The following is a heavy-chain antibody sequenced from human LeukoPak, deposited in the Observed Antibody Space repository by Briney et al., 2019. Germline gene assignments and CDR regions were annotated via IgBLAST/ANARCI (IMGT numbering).Heavy chain of an antibody. CDR1: GFTFSTYA. Sequence: GGSLRLSCAASGFTFSTYAMTWVRQAPGKGLEWVSSISGSGDSTFYADSVKGRFTISRDNSKNILYLQMNSLRAEDTAVYYCARASRWVSFDIWGQGTMVTVSS. D-gene: IGHD5-24*01. CDR3: ARASRWVSFDI. V-gene: IGHV3-23*01. CDR2: ISGSGDST. J-gene: IGHJ3*02.